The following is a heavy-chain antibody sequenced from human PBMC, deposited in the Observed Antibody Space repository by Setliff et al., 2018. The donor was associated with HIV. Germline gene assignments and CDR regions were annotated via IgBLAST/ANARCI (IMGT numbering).Heavy chain of an antibody. J-gene: IGHJ4*02. CDR2: IYSSGST. Sequence: SETLSLTCSVSGGSMSTYYWSWIRQPAGKGLEWIGRIYSSGSTNYNPSLKSRITISIDTSKSQFSLKLTSVAAADTAVYYCARDSGGYNYGFAVGSFDYWGQGALVTVSS. CDR1: GGSMSTYY. V-gene: IGHV4-4*07. D-gene: IGHD5-18*01. CDR3: ARDSGGYNYGFAVGSFDY.